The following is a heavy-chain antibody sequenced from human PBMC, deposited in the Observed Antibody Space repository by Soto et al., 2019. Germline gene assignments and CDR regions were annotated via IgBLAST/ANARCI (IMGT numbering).Heavy chain of an antibody. CDR2: VIPLFGTP. Sequence: QVQLVQSGAEVKKPGSSVKVSCKASGGSFNSYAISWVRQAPGQGLEWMGGVIPLFGTPNYAQKFQGRVTITADRSTNTGYMELSGLTSEDTAVYYCARDSHLLITSRVAFDLWGQGTRVTVSS. CDR3: ARDSHLLITSRVAFDL. CDR1: GGSFNSYA. V-gene: IGHV1-69*06. J-gene: IGHJ3*01. D-gene: IGHD1-20*01.